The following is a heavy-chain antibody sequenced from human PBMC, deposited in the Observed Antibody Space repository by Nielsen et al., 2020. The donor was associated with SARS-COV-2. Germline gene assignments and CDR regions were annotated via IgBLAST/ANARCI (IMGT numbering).Heavy chain of an antibody. CDR3: ARIQWGGFDY. CDR2: IKLDGSEK. V-gene: IGHV3-7*03. J-gene: IGHJ4*02. Sequence: GGSLRLSCVVSGFNFRGYWMTWVRQAPGKGLEWVGNIKLDGSEKYFVDSVKGRFTISRDNAKNSLYLQMNSLRAEDTAVYYCARIQWGGFDYWGQGTLVTVSS. CDR1: GFNFRGYW. D-gene: IGHD3-16*01.